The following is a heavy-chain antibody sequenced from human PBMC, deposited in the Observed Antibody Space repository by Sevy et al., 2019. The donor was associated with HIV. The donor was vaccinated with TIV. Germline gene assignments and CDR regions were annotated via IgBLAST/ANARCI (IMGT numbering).Heavy chain of an antibody. V-gene: IGHV3-23*01. CDR1: GFTFSSFA. CDR2: ISGSGDYT. J-gene: IGHJ4*02. CDR3: AKTASSSWYERYYYFDY. D-gene: IGHD6-13*01. Sequence: GGSLRLSCAASGFTFSSFAINWVRQAPGKGLEWVSTISGSGDYTYYADSVKGRFTISRDNSKNTLYLQMNSLRAEDTAVYYCAKTASSSWYERYYYFDYWGQGTLVTVSS.